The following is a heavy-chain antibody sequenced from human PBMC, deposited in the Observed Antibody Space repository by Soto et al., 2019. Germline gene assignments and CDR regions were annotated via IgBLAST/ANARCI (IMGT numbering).Heavy chain of an antibody. CDR2: IIPIFGTA. CDR3: ARDKEDIVATIYYYYGMDV. Sequence: QVQLVQSGAEVKKPGSSVKVSCKASGGTFSSYAISWVRQAPGQGLEWMGGIIPIFGTANYAQKFQGRVTITADESTSTAYMELSSLRSEDTAVYYCARDKEDIVATIYYYYGMDVWGQGTTVTVSS. J-gene: IGHJ6*02. V-gene: IGHV1-69*01. CDR1: GGTFSSYA. D-gene: IGHD5-12*01.